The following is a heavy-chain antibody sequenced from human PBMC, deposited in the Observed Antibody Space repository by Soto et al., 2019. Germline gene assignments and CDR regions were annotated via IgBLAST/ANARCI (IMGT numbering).Heavy chain of an antibody. Sequence: EVKLLESGGGLEQPGGSLRLSCAASGFTFNNYAMTWVRQAPGKGLEWVSSIRYGADSTYYADSVKGRFTISRDDSRNTVYLQVNSLRSEDAAVYYCAKDWTENDCRSGCCLASWGPGTLVAVSS. CDR3: AKDWTENDCRSGCCLAS. D-gene: IGHD2-15*01. J-gene: IGHJ5*01. V-gene: IGHV3-23*01. CDR1: GFTFNNYA. CDR2: IRYGADST.